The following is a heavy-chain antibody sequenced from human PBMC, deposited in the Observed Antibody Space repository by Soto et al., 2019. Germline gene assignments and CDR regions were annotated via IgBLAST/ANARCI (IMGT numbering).Heavy chain of an antibody. CDR2: INPDGSAT. CDR3: GRGGSDSPMAPGY. J-gene: IGHJ4*02. CDR1: GFTFSSYW. Sequence: GGSLRLFCAASGFTFSSYWMHWVRQAPGKGLVWVSRINPDGSATNYADSVKGLFTNSRDNAKNTLYLQMNSLRAEDTAVFYCGRGGSDSPMAPGYWGQGTLVTGSS. D-gene: IGHD5-18*01. V-gene: IGHV3-74*01.